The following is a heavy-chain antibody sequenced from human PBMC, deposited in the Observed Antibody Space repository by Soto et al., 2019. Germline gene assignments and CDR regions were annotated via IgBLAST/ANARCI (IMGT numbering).Heavy chain of an antibody. CDR2: INSDGSVS. J-gene: IGHJ6*03. CDR3: ARGDCVGGSCYSLAGSFYYYMDA. CDR1: GFTFSNYW. V-gene: IGHV3-74*02. Sequence: EVQLVESGGGLVQPGGSLRLSCAASGFTFSNYWMYWVRQAPGKGLEWVSRINSDGSVSSYADSVKGRLTISRDNVKNTLYLQRDSLRAEDTAVYYCARGDCVGGSCYSLAGSFYYYMDAWGKGTTVTVFS. D-gene: IGHD2-15*01.